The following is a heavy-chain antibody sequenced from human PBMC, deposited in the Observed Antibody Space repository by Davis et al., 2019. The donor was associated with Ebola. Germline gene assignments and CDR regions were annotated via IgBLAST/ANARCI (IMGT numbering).Heavy chain of an antibody. J-gene: IGHJ6*02. V-gene: IGHV4-30-2*06. CDR2: IYHSGSS. D-gene: IGHD5-18*01. CDR3: ARGHSYGSMVYGMDV. CDR1: GVAISNGGYS. Sequence: LRLSCDVSGVAISNGGYSWNWIRQSPGKGLEWIGDIYHSGSSNLNPSLERRVTIAVDASRNQFSLKLSSVTAADTAMYYCARGHSYGSMVYGMDVWGQGTTVTVSS.